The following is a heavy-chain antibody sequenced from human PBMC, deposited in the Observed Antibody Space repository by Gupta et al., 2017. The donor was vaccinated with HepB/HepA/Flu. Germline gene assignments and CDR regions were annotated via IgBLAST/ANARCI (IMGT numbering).Heavy chain of an antibody. CDR3: TRGVAVAFSYYCEH. D-gene: IGHD3-22*01. Sequence: QVQMLQSGAEVKKPGASVKVSCKASGYTFSAYGLNWVRQATGQGLEWMGWISVHNGETNYAPKFQDRVTMTTDTSTNTAYLELRSLKSDDTAMYYCTRGVAVAFSYYCEHWGQGTLVTVPS. V-gene: IGHV1-18*01. CDR1: GYTFSAYG. J-gene: IGHJ4*02. CDR2: ISVHNGET.